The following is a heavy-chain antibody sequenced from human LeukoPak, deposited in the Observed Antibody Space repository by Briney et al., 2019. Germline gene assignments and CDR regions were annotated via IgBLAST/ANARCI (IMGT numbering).Heavy chain of an antibody. V-gene: IGHV3-30*04. CDR1: GFTFNSYA. J-gene: IGHJ4*02. Sequence: GGSLRLSCAASGFTFNSYAIHWIRQAPGKGLEWVAVISYDGSNKYYADSVKGRFTISRDNSKNTLYLQLNSLRPEDTAVYYCARDQLAYSGYDTLFDYWGQGTLVTVSS. D-gene: IGHD5-12*01. CDR2: ISYDGSNK. CDR3: ARDQLAYSGYDTLFDY.